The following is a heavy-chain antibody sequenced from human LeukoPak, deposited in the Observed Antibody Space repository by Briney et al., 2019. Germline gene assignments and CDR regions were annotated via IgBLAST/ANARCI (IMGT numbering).Heavy chain of an antibody. CDR1: GYTFTSYG. D-gene: IGHD3-9*01. J-gene: IGHJ5*02. CDR3: VRGAIREDILGFAP. Sequence: ASVKVSCKASGYTFTSYGISWVRQAPGQGLEWVGSINTYDVRPSLAQKLQGRVTLTADISTNTAYMELTSLRSDDTAVYYCVRGAIREDILGFAPWGQGTLVTVSS. V-gene: IGHV1-18*01. CDR2: INTYDVRP.